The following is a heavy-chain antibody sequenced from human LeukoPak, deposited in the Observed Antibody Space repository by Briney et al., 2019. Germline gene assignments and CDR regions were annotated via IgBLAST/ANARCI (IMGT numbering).Heavy chain of an antibody. J-gene: IGHJ4*02. Sequence: ASVKVSCKASGYTFISYGISWVRQAPGQGLEWMGWISAYNGNTNYAQKLQGRVTMTTDTSTSTAYMELRSLRSDDTAVYYCARGFYGGNSGDAYYFDYWGQGTLVTVSS. CDR1: GYTFISYG. CDR3: ARGFYGGNSGDAYYFDY. V-gene: IGHV1-18*01. CDR2: ISAYNGNT. D-gene: IGHD4-23*01.